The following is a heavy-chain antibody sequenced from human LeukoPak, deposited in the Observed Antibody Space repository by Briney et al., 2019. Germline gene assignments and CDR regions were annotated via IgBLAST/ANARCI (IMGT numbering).Heavy chain of an antibody. D-gene: IGHD3-10*01. CDR1: GFTFSSYA. V-gene: IGHV3-23*01. Sequence: GGSLRLSCAVSGFTFSSYAMNWVRQAPGKGLEWVSAINSNGGSTYYADSVKGRFTISRDNSKNTLYLQMNSLRAEDTAVYYCAKAPPGKFDPWGQGTLVTVSS. CDR3: AKAPPGKFDP. CDR2: INSNGGST. J-gene: IGHJ5*02.